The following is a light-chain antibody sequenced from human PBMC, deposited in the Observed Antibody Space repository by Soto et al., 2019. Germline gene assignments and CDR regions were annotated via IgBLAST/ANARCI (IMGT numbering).Light chain of an antibody. J-gene: IGLJ3*02. CDR3: CSYAGSSTSWV. CDR2: EGS. CDR1: SSDVGSYNL. Sequence: QSALTQPASVSGSPGQSITISCTGTSSDVGSYNLVSWYQQHPGKAPKLMIYEGSKRPSGVSNRFSGSKSGNTASLTISGLQAEDDADYYCCSYAGSSTSWVFGGGTKLTVI. V-gene: IGLV2-23*01.